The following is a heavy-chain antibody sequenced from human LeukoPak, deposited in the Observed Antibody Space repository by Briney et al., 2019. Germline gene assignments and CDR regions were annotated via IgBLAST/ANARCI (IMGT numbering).Heavy chain of an antibody. D-gene: IGHD2-15*01. CDR2: ISLSSRYI. CDR3: VRDLVVATD. Sequence: PGGSLRLSCAASGFSFTTYTMNWVRQAPGKGLEWVSSISLSSRYIYYAGSVRGRFTISREIAKNSLYLQMNSRRVEDTAVYYWVRDLVVATDWGQETRVSVS. J-gene: IGHJ4*02. V-gene: IGHV3-21*01. CDR1: GFSFTTYT.